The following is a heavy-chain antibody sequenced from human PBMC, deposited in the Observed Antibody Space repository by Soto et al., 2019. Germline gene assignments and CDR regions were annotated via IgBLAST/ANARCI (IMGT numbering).Heavy chain of an antibody. D-gene: IGHD6-19*01. CDR3: ARDMYSSGWNYYYYYGMDV. Sequence: GGSLRLSCAASGFTFSSYWMHWVRQAPGKGLVWVSRINSDGSSTSYADSVKGRFTISRDNAKNTLYLQMNSLRAEDTAVYYCARDMYSSGWNYYYYYGMDVRGQGTTVTVSS. V-gene: IGHV3-74*01. J-gene: IGHJ6*02. CDR1: GFTFSSYW. CDR2: INSDGSST.